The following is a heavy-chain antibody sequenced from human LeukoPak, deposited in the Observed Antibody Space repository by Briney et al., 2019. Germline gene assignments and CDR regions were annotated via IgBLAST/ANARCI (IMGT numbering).Heavy chain of an antibody. CDR2: IYYSGST. J-gene: IGHJ5*02. CDR3: ARHGTSGTNLNWFDP. CDR1: GGSISSFY. V-gene: IGHV4-59*01. D-gene: IGHD1-1*01. Sequence: SETLSLTCTVSGGSISSFYWSWIRQPPGKGLEWIGYIYYSGSTNYNPSLKSRVTISVDTSRNQFSLKLSSVTAADTAVYYCARHGTSGTNLNWFDPWGQGTLVTVSS.